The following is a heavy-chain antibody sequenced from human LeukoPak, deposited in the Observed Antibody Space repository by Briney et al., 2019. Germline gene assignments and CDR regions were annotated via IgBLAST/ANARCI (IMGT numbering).Heavy chain of an antibody. J-gene: IGHJ5*02. Sequence: NPSETLSLTCTVTLDSINNFSWTWIRHTAGEGLEWIGRIHSSGSTTYNPSLKSRVTRSVDTSKNYFSLELTSVTAADTAVYYCARASLLNGGTQYSNYFDPWGQGALVIVAS. CDR1: LDSINNFS. V-gene: IGHV4-4*07. D-gene: IGHD2-15*01. CDR3: ARASLLNGGTQYSNYFDP. CDR2: IHSSGST.